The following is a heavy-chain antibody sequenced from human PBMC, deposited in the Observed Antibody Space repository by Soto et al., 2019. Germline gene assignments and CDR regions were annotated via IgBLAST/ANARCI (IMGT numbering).Heavy chain of an antibody. D-gene: IGHD3-16*01. J-gene: IGHJ6*02. V-gene: IGHV1-69*13. CDR1: GGTFSSYA. Sequence: ASVKVSCKASGGTFSSYAISWVRQAPGQGLEWMGGIIPIFGTANYAQKFQGRVTITADESTSTAYMELSSLRSEDTAVYYCASAPSMLPPSDYYYYYGMDVWGQGTTVTVSS. CDR2: IIPIFGTA. CDR3: ASAPSMLPPSDYYYYYGMDV.